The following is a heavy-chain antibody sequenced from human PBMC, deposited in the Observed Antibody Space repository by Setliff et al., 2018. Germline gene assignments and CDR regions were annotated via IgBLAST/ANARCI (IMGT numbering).Heavy chain of an antibody. Sequence: ASVKVSCKASGYTFTGYYMHWVRQAPGQGLEWMGGIIPIFGTANYAQKFQGRVTITADESTSTAYMELSSLRSEDTAVYYCARVLVVVTATRIYYYGMDVWGQGTTVTVSS. CDR3: ARVLVVVTATRIYYYGMDV. D-gene: IGHD2-15*01. CDR1: GYTFTGYY. V-gene: IGHV1-69*13. J-gene: IGHJ6*02. CDR2: IIPIFGTA.